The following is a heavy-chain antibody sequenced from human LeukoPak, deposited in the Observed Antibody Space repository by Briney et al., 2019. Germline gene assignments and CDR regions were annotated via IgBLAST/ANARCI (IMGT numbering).Heavy chain of an antibody. CDR1: GGSISSYY. Sequence: SETLSLTCTVSGGSISSYYWSWIRQPPGKGLEWIGYIYYSGSTNYNPSLRGRVTISVDTSKNQFSLKLSPVTAADTAVYYCAREVVAATPSSYMDVWGKGTTVTVSS. J-gene: IGHJ6*03. CDR2: IYYSGST. V-gene: IGHV4-59*01. CDR3: AREVVAATPSSYMDV. D-gene: IGHD2-15*01.